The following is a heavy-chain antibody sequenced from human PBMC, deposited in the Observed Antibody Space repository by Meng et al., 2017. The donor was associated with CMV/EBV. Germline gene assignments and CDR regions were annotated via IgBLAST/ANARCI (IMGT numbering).Heavy chain of an antibody. CDR1: GGSLSAYA. V-gene: IGHV1-69*10. J-gene: IGHJ6*02. CDR2: IIPIPDVT. Sequence: SVKVSCKASGGSLSAYATSWVRQAPGQGLEWIGGIIPIPDVTNYAQKFQGRATITADRSTSTAYLELNSLRSEDTAVYYCARGHYPQLAPDYYYGLDVWGQGTTVTVSS. D-gene: IGHD1-1*01. CDR3: ARGHYPQLAPDYYYGLDV.